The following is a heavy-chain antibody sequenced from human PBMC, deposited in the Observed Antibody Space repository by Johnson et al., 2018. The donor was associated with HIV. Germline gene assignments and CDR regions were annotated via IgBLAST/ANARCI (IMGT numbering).Heavy chain of an antibody. Sequence: QVQLVESGGGVVQPGRSLRLSCAASGITFSRFPMNWVRQAPGKGLEWVAVISSDESYIHYGDSVKGRFTISRDSSKNTLYLQRNSLKTEETAVDYCARASHSSSWYGRLGDAFDIWGQGTMVTVSS. V-gene: IGHV3-30*04. J-gene: IGHJ3*02. CDR2: ISSDESYI. CDR1: GITFSRFP. CDR3: ARASHSSSWYGRLGDAFDI. D-gene: IGHD6-13*01.